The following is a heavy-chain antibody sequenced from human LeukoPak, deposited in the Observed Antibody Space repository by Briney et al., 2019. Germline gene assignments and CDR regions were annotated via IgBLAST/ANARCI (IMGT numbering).Heavy chain of an antibody. V-gene: IGHV3-53*01. D-gene: IGHD2-15*01. CDR2: IYSGGST. Sequence: PGGSLRLSCSASGFIFSRYAMHWVRQAPGKGLEWVSVIYSGGSTYYADSVKGRFTISRDNSKNTLYLQMNSLRAEDTAVYYCAEGGAFDIWGRGTMVTVSS. CDR3: AEGGAFDI. J-gene: IGHJ3*02. CDR1: GFIFSRYA.